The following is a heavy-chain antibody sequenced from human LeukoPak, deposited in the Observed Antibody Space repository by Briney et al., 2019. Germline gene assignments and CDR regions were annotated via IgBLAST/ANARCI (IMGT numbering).Heavy chain of an antibody. V-gene: IGHV3-23*01. D-gene: IGHD4-17*01. CDR3: AKDPNGDYVGAFDS. J-gene: IGHJ3*02. CDR2: ISASGDYT. CDR1: GFTFSAYA. Sequence: GGSLRLSCAASGFTFSAYAVFWVRQAPGKGLEWVSAISASGDYTHYADSVKGRFDISRDNSKNTVYLQMSSLRAEDAALYYCAKDPNGDYVGAFDSWGQGTTVIVSS.